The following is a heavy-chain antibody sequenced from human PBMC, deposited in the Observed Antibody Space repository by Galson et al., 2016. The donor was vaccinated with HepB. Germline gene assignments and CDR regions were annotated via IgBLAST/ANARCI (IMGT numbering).Heavy chain of an antibody. J-gene: IGHJ3*02. CDR3: ASTGIEAFHI. CDR2: VYPSGRT. D-gene: IGHD1-14*01. V-gene: IGHV4-61*02. CDR1: GDSISGGRYY. Sequence: TLSLTCTVSGDSISGGRYYWTWIRQPAGKGLEWIGRVYPSGRTNYSPSLRSRVTISIDTAKSQFSLRLTSVTAADTAVYYCASTGIEAFHIWGQGAMVTVSS.